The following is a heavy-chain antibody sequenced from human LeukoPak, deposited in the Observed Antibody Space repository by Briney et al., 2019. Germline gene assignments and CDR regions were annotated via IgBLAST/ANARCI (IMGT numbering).Heavy chain of an antibody. CDR3: ARHTGSLYDFWSGYIDY. D-gene: IGHD3-3*01. CDR2: ISVYNGNT. CDR1: GYTFTSYG. J-gene: IGHJ4*02. V-gene: IGHV1-18*01. Sequence: ASVRVSCKASGYTFTSYGISWVRQAPGQGLEWMGWISVYNGNTKYVQKFQGRVTMTTDTSTRTAYMELRSLRSDDTVVYYCARHTGSLYDFWSGYIDYWGQGTLVTVSS.